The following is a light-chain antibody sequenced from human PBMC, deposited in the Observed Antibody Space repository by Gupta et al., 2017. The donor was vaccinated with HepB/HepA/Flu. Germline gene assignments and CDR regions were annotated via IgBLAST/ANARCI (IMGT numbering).Light chain of an antibody. CDR3: QQYGSSPPYT. Sequence: DIVFTQSPCTLSLSPGERATLSCRASQCVSSSYLAWYQQKPGQAPRLLIYGASSRATGIPDRFSGSGSGTDFTLTISRLEPEDFAVYYCQQYGSSPPYTFGQGTKLEIK. V-gene: IGKV3-20*01. J-gene: IGKJ2*01. CDR1: QCVSSSY. CDR2: GAS.